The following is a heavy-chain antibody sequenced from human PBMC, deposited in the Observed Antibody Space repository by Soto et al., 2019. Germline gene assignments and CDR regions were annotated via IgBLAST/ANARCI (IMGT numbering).Heavy chain of an antibody. CDR1: VFTFSTYW. Sequence: GGSLRLSCADSVFTFSTYWMSWVRQAPGKGLEWVANIKQDGSETYYVDSVKGRFTITRDNAKNSLFLQMNSLTAEDTAVYYCATDSGTSDYWGQGTLVTVSS. D-gene: IGHD1-1*01. J-gene: IGHJ4*02. CDR3: ATDSGTSDY. CDR2: IKQDGSET. V-gene: IGHV3-7*01.